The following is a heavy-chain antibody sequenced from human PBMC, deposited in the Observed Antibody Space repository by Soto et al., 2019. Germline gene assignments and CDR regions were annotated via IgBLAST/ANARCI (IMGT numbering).Heavy chain of an antibody. V-gene: IGHV4-39*02. CDR2: IYYSGTT. Sequence: KPSETLSLTCAVSGGSMISGTYYWVCIREPPGNGLDWIGSIYYSGTTYYSPSLKSRVAISVDTSKNHFSLGLRSVTAADTAVYYCARGTYGDYSPYYYGMDVWGQGTTVTVSS. CDR1: GGSMISGTYY. J-gene: IGHJ6*02. D-gene: IGHD4-17*01. CDR3: ARGTYGDYSPYYYGMDV.